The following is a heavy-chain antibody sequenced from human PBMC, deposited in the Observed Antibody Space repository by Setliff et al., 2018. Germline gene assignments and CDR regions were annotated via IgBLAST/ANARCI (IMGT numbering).Heavy chain of an antibody. V-gene: IGHV1-3*03. CDR1: GYTFSSHA. CDR2: INAVNGVT. Sequence: ASVKVSCKAPGYTFSSHAMHWVRQAPGQGLEWMGWINAVNGVTEYSQDFRGRLTISRDTSASTAYMELSSLKSEDMAVYYCARGGPGYYYFVDVWGKGTTVTVSS. CDR3: ARGGPGYYYFVDV. D-gene: IGHD3-16*01. J-gene: IGHJ6*04.